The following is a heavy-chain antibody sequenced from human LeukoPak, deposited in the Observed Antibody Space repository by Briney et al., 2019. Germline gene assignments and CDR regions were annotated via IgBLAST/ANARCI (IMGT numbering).Heavy chain of an antibody. V-gene: IGHV4-59*08. D-gene: IGHD1-26*01. CDR3: ARVEGGAND. CDR1: GGSLTSYY. CDR2: IYYSGST. J-gene: IGHJ4*02. Sequence: SETLSLTCTVSGGSLTSYYWSWIRQPPGKGLEWIGYIYYSGSTNYNPSLKSRVTISIDTSKNQFSLKLSSVTTADTAVYYCARVEGGANDWGQGTLVTVSS.